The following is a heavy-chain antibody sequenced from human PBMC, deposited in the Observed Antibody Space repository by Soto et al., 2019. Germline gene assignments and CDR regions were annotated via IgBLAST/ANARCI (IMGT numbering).Heavy chain of an antibody. V-gene: IGHV3-11*06. CDR1: GFTISDYY. CDR2: ISSSSSYT. CDR3: ARVPTYYDFWSGYYGMDV. D-gene: IGHD3-3*01. J-gene: IGHJ6*02. Sequence: GGSLRLSFSASGFTISDYYMSWIRQAPGKGPEWVSYISSSSSYTNYADAVKGRFTISRDNAKNSLYQQMNSLRAEDTAVYYCARVPTYYDFWSGYYGMDVWGQGTTVTVSS.